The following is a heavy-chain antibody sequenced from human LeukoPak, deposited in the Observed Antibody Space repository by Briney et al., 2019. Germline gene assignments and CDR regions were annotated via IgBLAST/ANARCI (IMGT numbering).Heavy chain of an antibody. J-gene: IGHJ3*02. CDR2: ISPDGSKP. CDR3: ASPLAYGGGECHIDAFDI. Sequence: GGSLRLSCAASGFAFSRNYIHWVRQAPGKGLVWVSRISPDGSKPDYADSVKGRFTVSRDNAKNTLYLQMNSLRAEDTAVYYCASPLAYGGGECHIDAFDICGQGTMGTVSS. D-gene: IGHD2-21*01. CDR1: GFAFSRNY. V-gene: IGHV3-74*01.